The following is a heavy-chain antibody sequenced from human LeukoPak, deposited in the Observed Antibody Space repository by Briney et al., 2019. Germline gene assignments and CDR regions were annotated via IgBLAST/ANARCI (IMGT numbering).Heavy chain of an antibody. V-gene: IGHV3-74*01. CDR3: ATGNYYDSRGYYTFGH. D-gene: IGHD3-22*01. Sequence: GGSLRLSCAASGFTFSNYWMHWVRQAPGKGLVWVSRINGDGSTTSYADSVKGGFTISRDNAKNTLYLQMNSLRAEDTAVYYCATGNYYDSRGYYTFGHWGQGTLVTVSS. CDR2: INGDGSTT. J-gene: IGHJ1*01. CDR1: GFTFSNYW.